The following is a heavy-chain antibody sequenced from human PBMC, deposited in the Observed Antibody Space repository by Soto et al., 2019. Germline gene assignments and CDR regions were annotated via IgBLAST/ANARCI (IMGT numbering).Heavy chain of an antibody. Sequence: GSLRLSCAASGFIFNNYWMHWVRQAPGKGLVWVARINGDGSTTTYVGSAKGRFTISRDNAKNTVYLQMNGLGVEDTAVYYCGRGSGPRGRPYWGQGILVTVSS. CDR2: INGDGSTT. CDR3: GRGSGPRGRPY. D-gene: IGHD1-26*01. CDR1: GFIFNNYW. J-gene: IGHJ4*02. V-gene: IGHV3-74*01.